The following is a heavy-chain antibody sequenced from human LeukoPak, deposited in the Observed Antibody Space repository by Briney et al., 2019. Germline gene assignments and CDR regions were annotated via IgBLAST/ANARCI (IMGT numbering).Heavy chain of an antibody. Sequence: SETLSLTCTVSGGSISSGDYYWSWIRQRPGKGLEWIGYIYYSGSTYYNPSLKSRVTISVETSKNQFSLKLSSVTAADTAVYYCARDYSYLRAFDIWGQGTMVTVSS. D-gene: IGHD2-21*01. J-gene: IGHJ3*02. CDR2: IYYSGST. CDR1: GGSISSGDYY. V-gene: IGHV4-30-4*01. CDR3: ARDYSYLRAFDI.